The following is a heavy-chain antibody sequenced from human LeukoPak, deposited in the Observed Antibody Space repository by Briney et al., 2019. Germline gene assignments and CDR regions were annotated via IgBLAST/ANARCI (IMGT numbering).Heavy chain of an antibody. J-gene: IGHJ4*02. V-gene: IGHV4-30-2*01. CDR3: ARERQLVGFALDY. D-gene: IGHD6-6*01. CDR2: IYHSGST. CDR1: GGSISSGGYY. Sequence: KASETLSLTCTVSGGSISSGGYYWSWIRQPPGKGLEWIGYIYHSGSTYYDPSLKSRVTISVDRSKNQFSLKLSSVTAADTAVYYCARERQLVGFALDYWGQGTLVTVSS.